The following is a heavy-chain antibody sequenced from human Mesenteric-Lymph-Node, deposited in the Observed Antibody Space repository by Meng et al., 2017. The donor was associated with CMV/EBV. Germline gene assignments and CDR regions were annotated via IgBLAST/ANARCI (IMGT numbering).Heavy chain of an antibody. V-gene: IGHV4-34*01. Sequence: SETLSLTCAVYGGSFSGYYWSWIRQPPGKGLEWIGEINHSGSTNYNPSLKSRVTISVDTSKNQFSLKLSSVTAADTAVYYCAGDQYTNKWHYYWGQGMLVTVS. CDR2: INHSGST. D-gene: IGHD2-2*02. CDR1: GGSFSGYY. J-gene: IGHJ4*02. CDR3: AGDQYTNKWHYY.